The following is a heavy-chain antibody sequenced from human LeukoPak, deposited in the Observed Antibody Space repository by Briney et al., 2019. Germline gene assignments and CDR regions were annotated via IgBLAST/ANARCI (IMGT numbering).Heavy chain of an antibody. Sequence: GGSLRLCCAASGFTFSSYAMHWVRQATGKGLEWVAVISYDGSNKYYADSVKGRFTISRDNSKNTLYLQMNSLRAEDTAVYYCARAKDIAVAGNYFDYWGQGTLVTVSS. CDR2: ISYDGSNK. J-gene: IGHJ4*02. CDR1: GFTFSSYA. CDR3: ARAKDIAVAGNYFDY. V-gene: IGHV3-30-3*01. D-gene: IGHD6-19*01.